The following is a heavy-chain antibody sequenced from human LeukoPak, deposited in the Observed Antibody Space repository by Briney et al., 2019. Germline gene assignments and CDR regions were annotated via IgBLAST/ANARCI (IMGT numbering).Heavy chain of an antibody. Sequence: PSETLSLTCTVSGGSISSGGYYWSWIRQHPGKGLEWIGYIYYGGSTYYNPSLKSRVTISVDTSKNQFSLRLSSVTAADTAVYYCAGDKSYSSGHFDYWGQGTLVTVSS. D-gene: IGHD3-22*01. J-gene: IGHJ4*02. CDR1: GGSISSGGYY. CDR2: IYYGGST. CDR3: AGDKSYSSGHFDY. V-gene: IGHV4-31*03.